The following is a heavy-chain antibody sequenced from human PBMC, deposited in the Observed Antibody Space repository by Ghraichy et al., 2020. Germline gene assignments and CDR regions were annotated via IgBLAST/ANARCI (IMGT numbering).Heavy chain of an antibody. J-gene: IGHJ4*02. V-gene: IGHV3-21*01. Sequence: GGSLRLSCAASGFTLRSYTMNWVRQAPGKGLEWVSSISSSTGYMYYADSVKGRFTISRDIAKNSLYLQMNSLRAEDTAVYYCASNDYGDYGLEYWGQGTLVTVSS. D-gene: IGHD4-17*01. CDR2: ISSSTGYM. CDR3: ASNDYGDYGLEY. CDR1: GFTLRSYT.